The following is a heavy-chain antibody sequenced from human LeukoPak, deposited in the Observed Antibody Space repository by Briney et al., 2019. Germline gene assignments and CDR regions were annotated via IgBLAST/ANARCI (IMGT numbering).Heavy chain of an antibody. D-gene: IGHD3-3*01. CDR3: VRDPILGFPDYFGS. Sequence: GGSLRLSCAASGFIFTDYPIHWVRQTPDKGLECVALMSIDGNTKYYANSVRGRFTVSRDNSKNTVYLQMSSLRVEDTAVYYCVRDPILGFPDYFGSWGQGTLVTVSS. V-gene: IGHV3-30-3*01. CDR1: GFIFTDYP. J-gene: IGHJ4*02. CDR2: MSIDGNTK.